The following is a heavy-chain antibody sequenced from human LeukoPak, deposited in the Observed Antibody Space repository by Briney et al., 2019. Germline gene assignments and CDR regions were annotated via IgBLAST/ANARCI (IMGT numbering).Heavy chain of an antibody. V-gene: IGHV3-30*01. CDR1: GFTFSSYA. CDR2: ISYDGSNK. J-gene: IGHJ4*02. CDR3: ASPGHSAAYDY. Sequence: GRSLRLSCAASGFTFSSYAMHWVRQAPGKGLGWVAVISYDGSNKYYADSVKGRFTISRDNSKNTLYLQMNSLRADDTAVYYCASPGHSAAYDYWGQGTLVTVSS. D-gene: IGHD1-14*01.